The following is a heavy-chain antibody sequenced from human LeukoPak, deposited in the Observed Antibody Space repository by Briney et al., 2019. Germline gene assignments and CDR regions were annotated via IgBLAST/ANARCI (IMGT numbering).Heavy chain of an antibody. J-gene: IGHJ6*02. Sequence: PSETLSLTCAVYGGSFSGYYWSWIRQPPGKGLEWIGEINHSGSTNYNPSLKSRVTISVDTSKNQFSLKLSSVTAADTAVYYCARGPRYSSSQRGKKNYRIIQYGMDVWGQGTTVTVSS. CDR2: INHSGST. CDR3: ARGPRYSSSQRGKKNYRIIQYGMDV. V-gene: IGHV4-34*01. D-gene: IGHD6-6*01. CDR1: GGSFSGYY.